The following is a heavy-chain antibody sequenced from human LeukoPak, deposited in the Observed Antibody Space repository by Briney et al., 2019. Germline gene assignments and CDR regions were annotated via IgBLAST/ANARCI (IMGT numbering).Heavy chain of an antibody. CDR2: VYHSGTS. CDR1: GGSINSYY. D-gene: IGHD1-7*01. V-gene: IGHV4-59*01. Sequence: SETLSLTCGVSGGSINSYYWGWIRQPPGKGLEYIGYVYHSGTSNYKPSLEDRVTMSVDTSKNQLSLVLTSVTAADTAVYYCARGNHPYNWNYEFDSWGQGTLVTVSS. CDR3: ARGNHPYNWNYEFDS. J-gene: IGHJ4*02.